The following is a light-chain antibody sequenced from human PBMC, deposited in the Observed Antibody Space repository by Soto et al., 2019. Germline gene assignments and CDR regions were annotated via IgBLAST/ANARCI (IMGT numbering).Light chain of an antibody. CDR3: ASYTTTGTVL. J-gene: IGLJ2*01. V-gene: IGLV2-14*01. CDR2: EVT. Sequence: QSALTQPASVSGSPGQSITISCTGTRSDIGGYNSVSWFQQYPGKAPKLLISEVTNRPSGVSNRFSGSKVDSTASLTISGLQAEDEVDYYCASYTTTGTVLFGAGTKLTVL. CDR1: RSDIGGYNS.